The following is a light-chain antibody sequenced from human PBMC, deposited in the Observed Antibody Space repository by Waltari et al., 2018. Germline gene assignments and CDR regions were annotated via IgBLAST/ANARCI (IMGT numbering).Light chain of an antibody. CDR1: QDISKW. CDR3: QEYNGDSFT. V-gene: IGKV1-5*01. CDR2: DAS. Sequence: DIQMTQSPSTLSASVGDRVTITCRASQDISKWLAWYQQKPGKAPKFRIYDASSLETGVPARFSGSGSGTEFTLTISSLQPEDFATYYCQEYNGDSFTFGQGTRLEIK. J-gene: IGKJ5*01.